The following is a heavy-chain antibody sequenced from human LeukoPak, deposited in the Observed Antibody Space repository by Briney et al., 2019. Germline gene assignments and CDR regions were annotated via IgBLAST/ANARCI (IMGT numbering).Heavy chain of an antibody. CDR2: ISAYNGST. CDR3: ARDPSYYYDSSGGYFDY. V-gene: IGHV1-18*01. Sequence: ASVTVSCKASGYTFTSYGISWVRQAPGQGLEWMGWISAYNGSTNYAQKLQGRVTMTTDTSTSTAYMELRSLRSDDTAVYYCARDPSYYYDSSGGYFDYWGQGTLVTVSS. CDR1: GYTFTSYG. J-gene: IGHJ4*02. D-gene: IGHD3-22*01.